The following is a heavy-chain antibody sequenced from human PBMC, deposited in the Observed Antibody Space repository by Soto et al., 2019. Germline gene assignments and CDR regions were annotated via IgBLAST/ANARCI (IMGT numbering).Heavy chain of an antibody. V-gene: IGHV3-21*01. CDR2: ISSSSSYI. CDR1: GFTFSSYS. D-gene: IGHD3-10*01. Sequence: GGSLRLSCAASGFTFSSYSMNWVRQAPRKGLEWVSSISSSSSYIYYADSVKGRFTISRDNAKNSLYLQMNSLRAEDTAVYYCARVHYGSGSYTLTHWFDPWGQGTLVTVSS. J-gene: IGHJ5*02. CDR3: ARVHYGSGSYTLTHWFDP.